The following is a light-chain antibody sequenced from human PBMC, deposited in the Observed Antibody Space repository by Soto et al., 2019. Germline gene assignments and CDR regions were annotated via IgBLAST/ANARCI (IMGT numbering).Light chain of an antibody. J-gene: IGKJ2*01. CDR2: DAS. CDR3: QQRSIRPYT. V-gene: IGKV3-11*01. CDR1: QSVSSY. Sequence: EIVLTQSPATLSLSPGERATLSCGASQSVSSYLAWYQHKPGQAPRLLIYDASNRATGIPARFSGSGSGTDFTLTISRLEPEDFAVYYCQQRSIRPYTFGQGTKLEI.